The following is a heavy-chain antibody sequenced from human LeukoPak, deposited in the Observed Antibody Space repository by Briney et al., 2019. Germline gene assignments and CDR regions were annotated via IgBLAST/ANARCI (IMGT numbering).Heavy chain of an antibody. CDR3: AKGYSFGCCNYYYMDA. V-gene: IGHV3-11*01. J-gene: IGHJ6*03. Sequence: GGSLRLSCAASGFTFSDYYMSWIRQAPGKGLEWVSYISSSGSTIYYADSVKGRFTVSRDNSKNTLYLQMNSLRAEDTALYYCAKGYSFGCCNYYYMDAWGKGTTVTVSS. CDR1: GFTFSDYY. D-gene: IGHD5-18*01. CDR2: ISSSGSTI.